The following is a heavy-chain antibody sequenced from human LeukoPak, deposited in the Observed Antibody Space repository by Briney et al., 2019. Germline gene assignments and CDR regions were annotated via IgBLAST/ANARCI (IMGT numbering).Heavy chain of an antibody. V-gene: IGHV3-23*01. CDR3: ATPYYYDSSGYSRDY. CDR2: ISGSGGST. CDR1: GFTFSSYA. Sequence: GGSLRLSCAASGFTFSSYAMSWVRQAPGKGLEWVSAISGSGGSTYYADSVKGRLTISRDNSKNTLYLQMNSLRAEDTAVYYCATPYYYDSSGYSRDYWGQGTLVTVSS. D-gene: IGHD3-22*01. J-gene: IGHJ4*02.